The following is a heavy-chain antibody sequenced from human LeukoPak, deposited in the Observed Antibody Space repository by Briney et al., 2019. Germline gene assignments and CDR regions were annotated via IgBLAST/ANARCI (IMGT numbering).Heavy chain of an antibody. V-gene: IGHV4-39*01. J-gene: IGHJ5*02. CDR2: IYYTGNT. Sequence: SETLSLTCTVSGGSISSNAYYWGWIRQPPGKGLEWIGSIYYTGNTYYNPSLKSRVTISVDTSNNQFFLKLTSVAAADTAVHYCARRNWSYENWLDPWGQGTLVTVSS. D-gene: IGHD1-7*01. CDR1: GGSISSNAYY. CDR3: ARRNWSYENWLDP.